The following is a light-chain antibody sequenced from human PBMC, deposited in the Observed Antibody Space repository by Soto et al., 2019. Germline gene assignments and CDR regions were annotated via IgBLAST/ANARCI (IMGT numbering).Light chain of an antibody. V-gene: IGKV1-39*01. J-gene: IGKJ4*01. Sequence: DIQMTQSPSSLSASVGDRVTITCRASQNIDIFLNWYHQKPGRAPNLLIYGASTVQNGVPSRFSDNGSGTEFSLTISRLQREDFGSYYCQQRYSAPPLPCGAGTKVDI. CDR2: GAS. CDR3: QQRYSAPPLP. CDR1: QNIDIF.